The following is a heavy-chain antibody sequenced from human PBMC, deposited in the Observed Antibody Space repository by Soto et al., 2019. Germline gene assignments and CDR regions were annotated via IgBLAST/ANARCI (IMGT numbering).Heavy chain of an antibody. CDR2: ISSSSSDT. V-gene: IGHV3-11*06. J-gene: IGHJ2*01. Sequence: QVQLVESGGGLVKPGGSLRLSCAASGFTFSDYYMSWIRQAPGKGLEWVSYISSSSSDTNYADSVKGRFTISRDNAKNSLYLQMNSQRAEDTAVYYCASARNYGDYVSWYFDLWGRGTLVTVSS. CDR1: GFTFSDYY. CDR3: ASARNYGDYVSWYFDL. D-gene: IGHD4-17*01.